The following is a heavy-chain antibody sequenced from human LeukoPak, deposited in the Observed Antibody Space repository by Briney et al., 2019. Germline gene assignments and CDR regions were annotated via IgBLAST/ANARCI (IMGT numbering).Heavy chain of an antibody. Sequence: SETLSLTCTVSGGSISRYYWSWIRQPPGKGLEWIGYIYYSGSTNYNPSLKSRVTISVDTSKNQFSLKLSSVTAADTAVYYCARDLVPGTTGYWGQGTLVTVSS. CDR2: IYYSGST. V-gene: IGHV4-59*01. CDR1: GGSISRYY. D-gene: IGHD1-1*01. CDR3: ARDLVPGTTGY. J-gene: IGHJ4*02.